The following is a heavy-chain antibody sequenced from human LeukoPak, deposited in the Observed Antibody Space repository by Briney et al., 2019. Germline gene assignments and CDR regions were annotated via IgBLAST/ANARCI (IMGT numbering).Heavy chain of an antibody. CDR2: ISWNSGSI. V-gene: IGHV3-9*01. Sequence: GGSLRLSCAASGFTFDDYAMHWVREAPGKGLEWVSGISWNSGSIGYADSVKGRFTISRDNAKNSLYLQMNSLRAEDTALYYCAKAQNDYGDYGPLYYYYGMDVWGQGTTVTVSS. CDR3: AKAQNDYGDYGPLYYYYGMDV. CDR1: GFTFDDYA. J-gene: IGHJ6*02. D-gene: IGHD4-17*01.